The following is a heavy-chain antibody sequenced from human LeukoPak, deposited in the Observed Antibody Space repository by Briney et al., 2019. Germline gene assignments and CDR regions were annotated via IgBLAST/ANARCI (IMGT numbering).Heavy chain of an antibody. CDR3: ARAPPIWWLPWTDAFDI. CDR2: ISAYNGNT. D-gene: IGHD5-12*01. CDR1: GYTFTSYG. V-gene: IGHV1-18*01. Sequence: ASVKVSCKASGYTFTSYGISWVRQAPGQGLEWMGWISAYNGNTNYAQKLQGRVTMTTDTSTSTAYMELRSLRSDDTAVYYCARAPPIWWLPWTDAFDIWGQGTMVTVSS. J-gene: IGHJ3*02.